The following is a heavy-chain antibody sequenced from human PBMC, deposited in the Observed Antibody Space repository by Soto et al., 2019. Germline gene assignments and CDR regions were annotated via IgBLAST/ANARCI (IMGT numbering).Heavy chain of an antibody. J-gene: IGHJ6*02. V-gene: IGHV1-2*04. D-gene: IGHD5-18*01. Sequence: ASVKVSCKASGYTFTGYYMHWVRQAPGQGLEWMGWINPNSGGTNYAQKFQGWVTMTRDTSISTAYMELSRLRSDDTAAYYCARGGQLGYYYYGMDVWGQGTTVTVSS. CDR1: GYTFTGYY. CDR2: INPNSGGT. CDR3: ARGGQLGYYYYGMDV.